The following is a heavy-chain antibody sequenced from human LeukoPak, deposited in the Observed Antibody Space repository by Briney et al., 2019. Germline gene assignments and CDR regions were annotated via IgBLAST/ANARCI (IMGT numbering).Heavy chain of an antibody. V-gene: IGHV4-59*12. CDR3: ARGSRFGEISLDY. CDR2: IYYSGST. CDR1: GGSISSYY. Sequence: PSETLSLTCTVSGGSISSYYWSWIRQPPGKGLEWIGYIYYSGSTNYNPSLKSRVTMSVDTSKNQFSLKLSSVTAADTAVYYRARGSRFGEISLDYWGQGTLVTVSS. D-gene: IGHD3-10*01. J-gene: IGHJ4*02.